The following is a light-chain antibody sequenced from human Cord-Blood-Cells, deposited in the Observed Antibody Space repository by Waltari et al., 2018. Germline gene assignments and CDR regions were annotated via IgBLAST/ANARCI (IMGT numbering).Light chain of an antibody. CDR2: EGG. V-gene: IGLV2-23*01. CDR1: TTDGGSYNL. J-gene: IGLJ3*02. Sequence: QSALTQPAYVSGPPGQSSPISCPGTTTDGGSYNLVSWYQQHPGKAPKLMIYEGGKRPSGVSNRFSGSKSGNTASLTISGLQAEDEADYYCCSYAGSSTLVFGGGTKLTVL. CDR3: CSYAGSSTLV.